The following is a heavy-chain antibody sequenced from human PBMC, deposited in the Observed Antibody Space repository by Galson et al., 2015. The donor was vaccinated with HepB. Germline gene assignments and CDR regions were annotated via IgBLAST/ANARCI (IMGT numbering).Heavy chain of an antibody. Sequence: SLRLSCAASGFTFSSYAMHWVRQAPGKGLEWVAFISHDGDNKFYADSVRGRFTISRDNSKNTLSLQMNNLRAEDTAVFHCAKAHTFFYYDSRGVIDYWGQGTMATVSS. V-gene: IGHV3-30*18. CDR1: GFTFSSYA. CDR3: AKAHTFFYYDSRGVIDY. D-gene: IGHD3-22*01. J-gene: IGHJ4*02. CDR2: ISHDGDNK.